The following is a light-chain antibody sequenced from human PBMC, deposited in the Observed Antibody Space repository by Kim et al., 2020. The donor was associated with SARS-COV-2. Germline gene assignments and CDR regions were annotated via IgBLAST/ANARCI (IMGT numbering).Light chain of an antibody. J-gene: IGKJ4*01. V-gene: IGKV1D-13*01. CDR3: QQFNNYAGD. CDR1: QGIGRA. CDR2: DTS. Sequence: AFVGDRVTITCRASQGIGRALAWYQQKPGSPPKLLISDTSTLESGVPSRFSGSGSGTDFTLTITSLQPEDFATYYCQQFNNYAGDFGGGTKVDIK.